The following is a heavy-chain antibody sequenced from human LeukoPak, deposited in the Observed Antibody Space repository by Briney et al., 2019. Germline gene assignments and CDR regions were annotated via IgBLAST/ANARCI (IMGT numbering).Heavy chain of an antibody. CDR1: GFTFSSYW. Sequence: GGSLRLSCAASGFTFSSYWMTWVRQTPGKGLEWVANINPDGGEKYYVDSVKGRFTTSRDNAKNSLCLQMNTLRVEDTAVYYCARRYSGSYDYWGQGTLVTVSS. CDR2: INPDGGEK. J-gene: IGHJ4*02. CDR3: ARRYSGSYDY. D-gene: IGHD1-26*01. V-gene: IGHV3-7*04.